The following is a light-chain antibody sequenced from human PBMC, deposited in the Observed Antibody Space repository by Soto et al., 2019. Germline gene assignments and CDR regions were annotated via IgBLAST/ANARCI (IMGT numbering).Light chain of an antibody. CDR2: DAF. V-gene: IGKV3-11*01. J-gene: IGKJ4*01. CDR1: QTINNQ. Sequence: EIVLTQSPATLSLAAGERATLSCRASQTINNQLAWYQQKPGQAPRLVIYDAFNRATGIPARFSGSGFETDFTLTISSLEPEDFAIHYCQQRREWPPTFGGGTKVEIK. CDR3: QQRREWPPT.